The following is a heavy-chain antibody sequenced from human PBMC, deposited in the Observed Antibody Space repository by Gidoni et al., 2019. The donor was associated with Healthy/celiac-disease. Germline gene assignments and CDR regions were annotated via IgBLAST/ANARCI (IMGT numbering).Heavy chain of an antibody. Sequence: QVQLQESGPGLVKPSETLSLTCAVSGYSISSGYYWGWIRQPPGKGLEWIGSIYHSGSTYYNPSLKSRVTISVDTSKNQFSLKLSSVTAADTAVYYCARRGGYGSGSYYNEGWFDPWGQGTLVTVSS. D-gene: IGHD3-10*01. J-gene: IGHJ5*02. CDR1: GYSISSGYY. CDR3: ARRGGYGSGSYYNEGWFDP. CDR2: IYHSGST. V-gene: IGHV4-38-2*01.